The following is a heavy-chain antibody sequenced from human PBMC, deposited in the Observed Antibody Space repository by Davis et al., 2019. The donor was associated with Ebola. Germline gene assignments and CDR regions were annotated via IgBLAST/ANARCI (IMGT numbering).Heavy chain of an antibody. D-gene: IGHD6-13*01. Sequence: GESLKISCAASGFTFSSYAMSWVRQAPGKGLEWVSAISGSGGSTYYADSVKGRFTISRDNSKNTLYLQMNSLRAEDTAVYYCAKQNYGSSLDYWGQGTLVTVSS. J-gene: IGHJ4*02. V-gene: IGHV3-23*01. CDR1: GFTFSSYA. CDR2: ISGSGGST. CDR3: AKQNYGSSLDY.